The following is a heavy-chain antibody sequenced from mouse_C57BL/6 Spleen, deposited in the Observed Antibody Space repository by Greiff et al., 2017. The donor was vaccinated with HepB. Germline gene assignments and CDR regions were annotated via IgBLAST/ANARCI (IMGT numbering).Heavy chain of an antibody. D-gene: IGHD1-1*01. J-gene: IGHJ4*01. CDR2: WTNDNY. CDR3: SYTTGVAHYYAMDY. V-gene: IGHV8-2*01. Sequence: QVTLKVSGPGLLQPSQSLSLACTFSGISLSTSGMGLSWLRKPSGQAFEWLASIWTNDNYYNPSLKSRLTISTETSNYQVFLKLTSVATADSATYDGASYTTGVAHYYAMDYWGQGTSVTVSS. CDR1: ISLSTSGMGL.